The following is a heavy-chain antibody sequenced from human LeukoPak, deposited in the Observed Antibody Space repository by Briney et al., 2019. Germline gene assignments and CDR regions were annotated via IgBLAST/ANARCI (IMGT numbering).Heavy chain of an antibody. CDR3: ARAGDYDILTGYYPTFDY. J-gene: IGHJ4*02. V-gene: IGHV1-46*01. D-gene: IGHD3-9*01. CDR1: GYTFTSYY. Sequence: ASVKVSCKASGYTFTSYYMHWVRQAPGQGLEWMGIINPSGGSTSYAQKFQGRVTMTRDTSTSTVYMELSSLRSDDTAVYYCARAGDYDILTGYYPTFDYWGQGTLVTVSS. CDR2: INPSGGST.